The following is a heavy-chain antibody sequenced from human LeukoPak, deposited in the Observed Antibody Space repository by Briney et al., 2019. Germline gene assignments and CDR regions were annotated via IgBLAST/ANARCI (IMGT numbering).Heavy chain of an antibody. D-gene: IGHD6-6*01. CDR3: ARAEYSTSSSYYYYMDV. Sequence: ASAYVSCKPSGGTSSSDAISWVRQAPGQGLEWMGGIIPIFGTANYAQKFQGRVTITTDESTSTAYMELSSLRSEDTAVYYCARAEYSTSSSYYYYMDVWGKGTTVTVSS. V-gene: IGHV1-69*05. CDR1: GGTSSSDA. J-gene: IGHJ6*03. CDR2: IIPIFGTA.